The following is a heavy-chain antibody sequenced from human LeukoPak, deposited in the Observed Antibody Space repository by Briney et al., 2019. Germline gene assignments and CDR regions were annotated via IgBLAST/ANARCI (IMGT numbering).Heavy chain of an antibody. Sequence: ASVNVSCKVSAYTLTRFDTSWVRQATGQGREWMGWIKPNRGNTGYAQNFQGRVTMTRNTSISTAYMELSSLRSEDRAVYYCAQSFYLTTVATTYRYDYWGQGTLVTVSS. V-gene: IGHV1-8*01. J-gene: IGHJ4*02. CDR2: IKPNRGNT. D-gene: IGHD4-17*01. CDR1: AYTLTRFD. CDR3: AQSFYLTTVATTYRYDY.